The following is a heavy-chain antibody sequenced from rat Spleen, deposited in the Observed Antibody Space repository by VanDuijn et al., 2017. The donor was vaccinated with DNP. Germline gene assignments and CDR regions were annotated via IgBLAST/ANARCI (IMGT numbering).Heavy chain of an antibody. CDR1: GFTFSDYN. Sequence: EVQLVESGGGLVQPGRSLKLSCAASGFTFSDYNVAWVRQAPKKGLEWVATISYDGGSTYYRDSVKGRFTVSRDNAKSTLYLQMDSLRSEDMATYYCVRWNSGHFDYWGQGVMVTVSS. D-gene: IGHD4-3*01. CDR3: VRWNSGHFDY. V-gene: IGHV5-7*01. J-gene: IGHJ2*01. CDR2: ISYDGGST.